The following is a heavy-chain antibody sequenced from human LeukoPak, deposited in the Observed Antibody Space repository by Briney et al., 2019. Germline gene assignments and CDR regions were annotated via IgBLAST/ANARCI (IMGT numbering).Heavy chain of an antibody. D-gene: IGHD6-13*01. Sequence: GGSLRLSCAASGFTFSDYYMSWIRQAPGKGLEWVSYISSSGSTIYYADSVKGRFTISRDNAKNSLYLQMNSLRAEDTAVYYCARDSDIAAAGPPFDYWGQGTLVTVSS. CDR2: ISSSGSTI. J-gene: IGHJ4*02. CDR3: ARDSDIAAAGPPFDY. V-gene: IGHV3-11*04. CDR1: GFTFSDYY.